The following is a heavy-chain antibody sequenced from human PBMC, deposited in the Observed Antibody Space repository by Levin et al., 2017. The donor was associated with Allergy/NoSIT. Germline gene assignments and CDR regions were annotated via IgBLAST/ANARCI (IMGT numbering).Heavy chain of an antibody. J-gene: IGHJ4*02. Sequence: GESLKISCKASGYTFTDYYIHWVRQAPGQGLEWMGWINSNSGGTNYAQRFQGRVSMTRDTSITTAYMELSSLTSDDTAMYYCARDHWGENYWGQGTLVTVSS. CDR2: INSNSGGT. D-gene: IGHD3-16*01. V-gene: IGHV1-2*02. CDR3: ARDHWGENY. CDR1: GYTFTDYY.